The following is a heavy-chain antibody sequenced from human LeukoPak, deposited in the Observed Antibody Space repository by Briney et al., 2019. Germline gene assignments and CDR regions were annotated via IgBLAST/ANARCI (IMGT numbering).Heavy chain of an antibody. Sequence: GGSLRLSCAASGFTVSSNYMSRVRQAPGKGLEWVSVIYSGGSTYYADSVKGRFTISRDNSKNTLYLQMNSLRAEDTAVYYCARYSSGWDYFDYWGQGTLVTVSS. V-gene: IGHV3-66*01. J-gene: IGHJ4*02. CDR3: ARYSSGWDYFDY. CDR1: GFTVSSNY. CDR2: IYSGGST. D-gene: IGHD6-19*01.